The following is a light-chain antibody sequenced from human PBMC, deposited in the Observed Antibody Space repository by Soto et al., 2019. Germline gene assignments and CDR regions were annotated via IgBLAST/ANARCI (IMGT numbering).Light chain of an antibody. CDR1: QSVSSN. CDR2: GAS. Sequence: EMVMTQSPATLSVSPGERATLSCRASQSVSSNLAWYQQKPGQAPRLLIYGASTRATGIPARFSGSGSETDFTLTISSLEPEDFAVYYCHQRSSWPQSFGQGTKVDIK. CDR3: HQRSSWPQS. V-gene: IGKV3-11*01. J-gene: IGKJ1*01.